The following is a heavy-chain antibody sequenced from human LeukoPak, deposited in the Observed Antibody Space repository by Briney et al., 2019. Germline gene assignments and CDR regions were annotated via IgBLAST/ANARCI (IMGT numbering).Heavy chain of an antibody. Sequence: PGGSLRLSCAASGFTFSSYAMSWVRQAPGKGLEWVSAISGSGGSTYYADSVKGRFTISRDNSKNTLYLQMNSLRAEDTAVYYCANGEEWLVWTLDYWGQGTLVTVSS. J-gene: IGHJ4*02. D-gene: IGHD6-19*01. CDR2: ISGSGGST. V-gene: IGHV3-23*01. CDR1: GFTFSSYA. CDR3: ANGEEWLVWTLDY.